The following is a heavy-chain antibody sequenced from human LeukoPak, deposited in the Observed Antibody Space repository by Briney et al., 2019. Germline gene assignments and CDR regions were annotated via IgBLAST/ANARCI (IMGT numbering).Heavy chain of an antibody. V-gene: IGHV4-39*07. J-gene: IGHJ4*02. CDR1: GGSISSSSYY. Sequence: SETLSLTCTVSGGSISSSSYYWGWIRQPPGKGLEWIGSIYYSGSTYYNPSLKSRVTISVDTSKNQFSLKLSSVTAADTAVYYCARDIAGYSSGWYRGGNVWFDYWGQGTLVTVSS. CDR3: ARDIAGYSSGWYRGGNVWFDY. D-gene: IGHD6-19*01. CDR2: IYYSGST.